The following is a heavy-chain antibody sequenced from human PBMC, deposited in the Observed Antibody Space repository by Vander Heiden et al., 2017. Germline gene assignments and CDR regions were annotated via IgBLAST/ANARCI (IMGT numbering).Heavy chain of an antibody. D-gene: IGHD3-3*01. J-gene: IGHJ6*02. CDR1: GFTFSSYA. CDR3: ATYGDYFRNYYSYGMDV. CDR2: ISARGGST. Sequence: ELQLFDSRGGLVQPGGSLRFSCSASGFTFSSYARNGVRQAPGKGLEWVSCISARGGSTFYADFGKGRFTMSRDNSKNTFYLQMNNLRAEDTAIYYCATYGDYFRNYYSYGMDVWGQGTTVTVSS. V-gene: IGHV3-23*01.